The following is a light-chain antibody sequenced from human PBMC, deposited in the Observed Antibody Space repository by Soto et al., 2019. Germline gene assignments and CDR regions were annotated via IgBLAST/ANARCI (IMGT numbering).Light chain of an antibody. CDR1: QSIGTY. CDR2: AAS. V-gene: IGKV1-8*01. CDR3: QQYYIYPPA. J-gene: IGKJ4*01. Sequence: AIRMTQSPSSFSASTGDRVTITCRASQSIGTYLAWYQQIPGRAPKLLIFAASTLQRGVPSRFSGSGSGTDFTLTISCLQSEDFANYDCQQYYIYPPAFGGGTKVEIK.